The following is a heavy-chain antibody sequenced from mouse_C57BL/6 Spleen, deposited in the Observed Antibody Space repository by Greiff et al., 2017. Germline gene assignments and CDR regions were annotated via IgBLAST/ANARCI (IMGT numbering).Heavy chain of an antibody. CDR2: ISSGSSTI. J-gene: IGHJ2*01. V-gene: IGHV5-17*01. CDR3: ARGRRGYYFDY. CDR1: GFTFSDYG. Sequence: EVHLVESGGGLVKPGGSLKLSCAASGFTFSDYGMHWVRQAPEKGLEWVAYISSGSSTIYYADTVKGRFTISRDNAKNTLFLQMTSLRSEDTAMYYCARGRRGYYFDYWGQGTTHTVSS.